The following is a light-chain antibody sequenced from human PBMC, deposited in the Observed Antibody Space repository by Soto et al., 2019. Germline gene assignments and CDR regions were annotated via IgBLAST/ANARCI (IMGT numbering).Light chain of an antibody. J-gene: IGLJ1*01. CDR2: EVS. V-gene: IGLV2-8*01. Sequence: QSALTQPPSASGSPGQSVTISCTGTSSDIGGFNFVSWYQQHPGKAPKLMIYEVSKRPSGVPDRFSGSKSANTASLTVSGLQTEDEADYYCASYAGRTLYVFGTGTKLTVL. CDR1: SSDIGGFNF. CDR3: ASYAGRTLYV.